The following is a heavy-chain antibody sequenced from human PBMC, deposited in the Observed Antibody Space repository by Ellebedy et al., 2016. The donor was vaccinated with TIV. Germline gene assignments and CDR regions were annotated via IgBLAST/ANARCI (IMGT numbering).Heavy chain of an antibody. CDR2: IYPGDSNT. J-gene: IGHJ4*02. V-gene: IGHV5-51*01. CDR3: VRGPLGYCSGGSCSADY. D-gene: IGHD2-15*01. CDR1: GYSFTSYW. Sequence: GESLKISCKTSGYSFTSYWIGWVRQMPGKGLEWMGNIYPGDSNTAYSPSFQGQVTITADKSISSAYLQLSSLKASDTAMYYCVRGPLGYCSGGSCSADYWGQGTLVTVSS.